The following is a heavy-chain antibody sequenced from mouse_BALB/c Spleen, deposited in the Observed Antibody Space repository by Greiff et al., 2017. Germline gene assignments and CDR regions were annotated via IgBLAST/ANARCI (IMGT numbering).Heavy chain of an antibody. Sequence: QVQLQQSGAELVKPGTSVKLSCKASGYNFTSYWINWVKLRPGQGLEWIGDIYPGSGSTNYNEKFKSKATLTVDTSSSTAYMQLSSLASEDSALYYCAREGAYYRYFDYWGQGTTLTVSS. CDR2: IYPGSGST. V-gene: IGHV1-55*01. D-gene: IGHD2-14*01. CDR1: GYNFTSYW. J-gene: IGHJ2*01. CDR3: AREGAYYRYFDY.